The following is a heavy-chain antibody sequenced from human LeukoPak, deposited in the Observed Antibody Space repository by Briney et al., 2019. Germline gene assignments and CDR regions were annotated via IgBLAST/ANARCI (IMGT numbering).Heavy chain of an antibody. Sequence: QSGGSLRLSCAASGFTFSSYWMHWVRQAPGKGLVWVSRINTDGSSTSYADSVKGRFTISRDNAKNSLYLQMNSLRAEDTALYYCAKVQYYYGSGSSFDYWGQGTLVTVSS. D-gene: IGHD3-10*01. CDR1: GFTFSSYW. V-gene: IGHV3-74*01. CDR3: AKVQYYYGSGSSFDY. J-gene: IGHJ4*02. CDR2: INTDGSST.